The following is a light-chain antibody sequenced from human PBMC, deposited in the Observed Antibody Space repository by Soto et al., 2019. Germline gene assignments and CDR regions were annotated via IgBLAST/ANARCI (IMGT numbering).Light chain of an antibody. CDR1: QTISSW. CDR2: KAS. CDR3: QHYHSYSEA. Sequence: DSQMTQSPSTLSGSVGDRVTITCRASQTISSWLAWYQQKPGKAPKLLIYKASTLKTGVPSRFSGSGSGTEFTLTISSLQPDDFATYYRQHYHSYSEAFGQGTKVDIK. J-gene: IGKJ1*01. V-gene: IGKV1-5*03.